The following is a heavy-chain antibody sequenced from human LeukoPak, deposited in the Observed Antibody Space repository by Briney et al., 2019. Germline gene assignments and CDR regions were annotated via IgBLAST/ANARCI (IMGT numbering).Heavy chain of an antibody. CDR2: IYNSGST. D-gene: IGHD5-12*01. Sequence: SETLSLTCTVSGYSISSGYFWGWIRPTPGKGLEWIGNIYNSGSTYYNPSLKRRVTISGDTSKKQFSLKLSSATAADTAVYYCARDLLHRGYAFDIWGQGSMVTVSS. CDR1: GYSISSGYF. V-gene: IGHV4-38-2*02. J-gene: IGHJ3*02. CDR3: ARDLLHRGYAFDI.